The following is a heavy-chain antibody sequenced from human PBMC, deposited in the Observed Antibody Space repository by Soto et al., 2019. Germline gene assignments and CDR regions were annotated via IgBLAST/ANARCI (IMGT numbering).Heavy chain of an antibody. CDR3: VKSGDNYNALDY. V-gene: IGHV3-11*06. Sequence: SGGSLRLSWTASGGTLSDHYVSWIRQAPGKGLEWIGYSSNSGSFTRYADSVKGRFSISRDNAKNSLYLQINSLRGDDTAIYYCVKSGDNYNALDYWGQEPRSPSPQ. J-gene: IGHJ4*01. D-gene: IGHD1-1*01. CDR1: GGTLSDHY. CDR2: SSNSGSFT.